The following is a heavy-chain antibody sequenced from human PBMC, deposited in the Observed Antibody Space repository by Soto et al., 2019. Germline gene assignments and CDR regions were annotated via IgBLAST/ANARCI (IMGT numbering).Heavy chain of an antibody. V-gene: IGHV4-61*01. D-gene: IGHD3-22*01. CDR3: ARVPTYYYDSSGYSVDY. CDR1: GGSVSSGSYY. J-gene: IGHJ4*02. Sequence: XGTLSLTCTVSGGSVSSGSYYWSWIRQPPGKGLEWIGYIYYSGSTNYNPSLKSRVTISVDTSKNQFSLKLSSVTAADTAVYYCARVPTYYYDSSGYSVDYWGQGTLVTVSS. CDR2: IYYSGST.